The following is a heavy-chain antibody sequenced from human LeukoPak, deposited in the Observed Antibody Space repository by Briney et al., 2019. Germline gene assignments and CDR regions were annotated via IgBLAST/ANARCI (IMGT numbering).Heavy chain of an antibody. CDR1: GGTISSYY. CDR3: ARWYSSGWAFDY. J-gene: IGHJ4*02. CDR2: VRTSGII. V-gene: IGHV4-4*08. Sequence: SETLSLTCTVSGGTISSYYWNWIRQPPGKGLEWIGYVRTSGIIEYLPSLKSRVTISVDTSKNQFSLKLSSVIAADTAVYYCARWYSSGWAFDYWGQGTLVTVSS. D-gene: IGHD6-19*01.